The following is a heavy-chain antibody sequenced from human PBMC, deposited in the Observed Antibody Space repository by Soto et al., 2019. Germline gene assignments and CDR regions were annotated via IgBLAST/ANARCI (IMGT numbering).Heavy chain of an antibody. CDR3: ARGSYCSGGSCYPLFDY. CDR2: ISAYNGNT. V-gene: IGHV1-18*01. Sequence: ASVKVSCKASGYTFTSYGISWVRQAPGQGLEWMGWISAYNGNTNYAQKLQGRVTMTTDTSTSTAYMELRSLRSDDTAVYYCARGSYCSGGSCYPLFDYWGQGTLVTSPQ. CDR1: GYTFTSYG. J-gene: IGHJ4*02. D-gene: IGHD2-15*01.